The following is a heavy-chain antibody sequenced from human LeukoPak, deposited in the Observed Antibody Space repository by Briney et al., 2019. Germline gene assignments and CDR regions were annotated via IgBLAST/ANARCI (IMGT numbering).Heavy chain of an antibody. CDR3: VREGVGATTNYFDY. V-gene: IGHV3-21*01. CDR1: GFTFSSYN. CDR2: ISSSSSYI. J-gene: IGHJ4*02. D-gene: IGHD1-26*01. Sequence: GGSLRLSCAASGFTFSSYNMNWVRQAPGKGLEWVSSISSSSSYIYYADSVKGRFTISRDNAKNSLYLQMNSLRAEDTAVYYCVREGVGATTNYFDYWGQGTLVTVSS.